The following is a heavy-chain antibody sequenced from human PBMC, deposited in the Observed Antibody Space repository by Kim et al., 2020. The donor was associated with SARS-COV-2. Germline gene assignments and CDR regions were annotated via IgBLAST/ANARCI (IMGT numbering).Heavy chain of an antibody. V-gene: IGHV3-74*01. J-gene: IGHJ4*02. D-gene: IGHD2-2*02. CDR2: VNSDGSNT. CDR1: GFTFRNYF. CDR3: ARAYTYPDY. Sequence: GGSLRLSCVASGFTFRNYFMHWVRQAPGKGLVWVSRVNSDGSNTVYADAVKGRFTISRDNAKNTLYLQMNSLRAEDTAIYYCARAYTYPDYWGQGTLVTV.